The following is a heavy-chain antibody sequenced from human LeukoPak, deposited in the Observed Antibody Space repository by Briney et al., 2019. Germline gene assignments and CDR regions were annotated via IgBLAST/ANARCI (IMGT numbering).Heavy chain of an antibody. J-gene: IGHJ4*02. CDR2: ISYDGSNK. D-gene: IGHD3-10*01. CDR3: ASGLYGSGRGPIGY. Sequence: GGSLRLSCVASGFTFSSYWMHWVRQAPGKGLEWVAVISYDGSNKYYADSVKGRFTISRDNSKNTLYLQMNSLRAEDTAVYYCASGLYGSGRGPIGYWGQGTLVTVSS. V-gene: IGHV3-30*03. CDR1: GFTFSSYW.